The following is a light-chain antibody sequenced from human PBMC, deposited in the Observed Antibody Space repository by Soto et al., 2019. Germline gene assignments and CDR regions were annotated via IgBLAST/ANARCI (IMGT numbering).Light chain of an antibody. CDR1: SSNFGAGYE. Sequence: QSALTQPPSVSGAPGQRVTISCTGSSSNFGAGYEVHWYKQLPGAAPTLVIFNNLNRPSGVPERFSGSKSGTSASLVISGLQAEDEADYYCQSFDSSLRAYVFGSGPKVTGL. V-gene: IGLV1-40*01. CDR2: NNL. J-gene: IGLJ1*01. CDR3: QSFDSSLRAYV.